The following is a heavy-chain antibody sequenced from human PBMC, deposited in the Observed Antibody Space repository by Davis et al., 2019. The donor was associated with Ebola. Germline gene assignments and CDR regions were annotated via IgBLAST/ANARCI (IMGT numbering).Heavy chain of an antibody. CDR2: VWYDESNK. Sequence: PGGSLRLSCAASAFTFSNYGMHWVRQAPGKGLEWVAVVWYDESNKYYADSVKGRFTISRDNSKNTLYLQMGRLRSDDTSMYYCVRDFFEFSSSSFSDSWGQGTLVTVSS. CDR1: AFTFSNYG. J-gene: IGHJ4*02. CDR3: VRDFFEFSSSSFSDS. D-gene: IGHD6-6*01. V-gene: IGHV3-33*01.